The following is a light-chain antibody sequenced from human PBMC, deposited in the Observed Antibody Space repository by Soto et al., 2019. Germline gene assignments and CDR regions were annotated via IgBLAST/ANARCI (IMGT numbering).Light chain of an antibody. J-gene: IGKJ4*01. V-gene: IGKV1-27*01. Sequence: DIQMTQSPSSLSASLGDRVTITCRASQGIGVYLAWFQQKPGKVPRLLIYAASALQSGVPSRFSGSGSGTDFTLTINSLQPEDVGTYYCQKYNSAPLTFGGGTKVDIK. CDR3: QKYNSAPLT. CDR2: AAS. CDR1: QGIGVY.